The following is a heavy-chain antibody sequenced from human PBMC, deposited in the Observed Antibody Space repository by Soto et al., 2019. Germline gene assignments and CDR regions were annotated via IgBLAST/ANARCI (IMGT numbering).Heavy chain of an antibody. Sequence: QVQLQESGPGLVKPSQTLSLTCTVSGGSISSGGYYWSWIRQHPGKGLEWIGYIYYSGSTYYNPSPKGRVTIAVATAKNQFSLKLSFGTAADTAVYFCARDFGYWSGGSCYPEGSYFDYWGQGTLVTVSS. CDR3: ARDFGYWSGGSCYPEGSYFDY. V-gene: IGHV4-31*03. CDR2: IYYSGST. D-gene: IGHD2-15*01. CDR1: GGSISSGGYY. J-gene: IGHJ4*02.